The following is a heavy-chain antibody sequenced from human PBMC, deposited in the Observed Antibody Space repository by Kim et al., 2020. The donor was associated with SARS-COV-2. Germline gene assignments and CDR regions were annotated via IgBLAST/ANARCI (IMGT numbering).Heavy chain of an antibody. D-gene: IGHD6-13*01. Sequence: GGSLRLSCAASGFTFSDYYMNWIRQAPGKGLEWISYISSSSSSTNYADSVKGRFTVSRDNAKNSLYLQMNSLRVEDTAVYYCARDRSSTWDTVSSDAFDIWGPGAMVTVSS. J-gene: IGHJ3*02. V-gene: IGHV3-11*05. CDR1: GFTFSDYY. CDR3: ARDRSSTWDTVSSDAFDI. CDR2: ISSSSSST.